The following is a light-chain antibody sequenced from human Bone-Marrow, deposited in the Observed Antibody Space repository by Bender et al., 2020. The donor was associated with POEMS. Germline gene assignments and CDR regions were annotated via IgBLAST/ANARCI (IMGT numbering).Light chain of an antibody. J-gene: IGLJ2*01. CDR1: CSDVGGYNY. V-gene: IGLV2-14*03. Sequence: QSALTQPASVSGSPGQSITISCTGTCSDVGGYNYVSWYQQHPGKAPKLMIYDVNNRPSGVADRFSGSKSGNTASLTITGLQAEDEADYYCSSYTSSSTLVFGGGTKVTVL. CDR3: SSYTSSSTLV. CDR2: DVN.